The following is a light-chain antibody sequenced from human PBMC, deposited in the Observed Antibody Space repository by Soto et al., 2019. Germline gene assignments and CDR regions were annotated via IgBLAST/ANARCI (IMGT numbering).Light chain of an antibody. V-gene: IGKV1-5*03. Sequence: DIQVTQSPSTLSASVGDRVTITCRASQSISSWLAWYQQKPGKAPKLLIYKASSLESGVPSRFSGSGSGTEFTLTISSLHPDDFATYYCQQYNSYSWTFGQGTKVEIK. J-gene: IGKJ1*01. CDR1: QSISSW. CDR3: QQYNSYSWT. CDR2: KAS.